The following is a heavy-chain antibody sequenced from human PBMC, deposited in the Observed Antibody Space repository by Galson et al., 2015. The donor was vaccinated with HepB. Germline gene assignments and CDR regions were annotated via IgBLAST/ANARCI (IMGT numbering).Heavy chain of an antibody. Sequence: SETLSLTCAVYGGSFSGYYWSWIRQPPGEGLEWIGETNHRGSTNYNPSLKSRVTISVDTSKNQFSLKVNSVTAADTAVFYCARGGRYQPGKDIVVVTAAYPNYFNYWGQGTPVTVSS. D-gene: IGHD2-2*01. CDR3: ARGGRYQPGKDIVVVTAAYPNYFNY. CDR2: TNHRGST. CDR1: GGSFSGYY. J-gene: IGHJ4*02. V-gene: IGHV4-34*01.